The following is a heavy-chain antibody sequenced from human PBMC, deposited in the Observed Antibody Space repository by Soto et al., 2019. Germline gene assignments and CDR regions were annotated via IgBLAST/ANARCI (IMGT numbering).Heavy chain of an antibody. D-gene: IGHD2-8*01. J-gene: IGHJ5*01. CDR2: IYYSGST. CDR3: ARGPNWFDS. CDR1: GGSISSYY. Sequence: SETLSLTCTVSGGSISSYYWSWIRQPPGKGLEWIGYIYYSGSTSYNPSLRSRVTISVDTSKNQFSLKLSSVTAADTSVYYCARGPNWFDSWGQRTLVTVSS. V-gene: IGHV4-59*01.